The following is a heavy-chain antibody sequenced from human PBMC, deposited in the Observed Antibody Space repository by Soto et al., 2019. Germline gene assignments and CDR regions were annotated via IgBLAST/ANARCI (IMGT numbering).Heavy chain of an antibody. CDR2: ISFDGSDV. V-gene: IGHV3-30*18. J-gene: IGHJ4*02. D-gene: IGHD3-16*02. CDR3: AKDHEDIGRSYRPDY. CDR1: GLTFSAYG. Sequence: QVQLVESGGGVVQPGRSLRLSCAASGLTFSAYGMHWVRQAPGKGLEWVAVISFDGSDVYYADSVKGRFTISRDNSKNTLVLQMSSLRADDTAGYYCAKDHEDIGRSYRPDYGGQGTLGTVSS.